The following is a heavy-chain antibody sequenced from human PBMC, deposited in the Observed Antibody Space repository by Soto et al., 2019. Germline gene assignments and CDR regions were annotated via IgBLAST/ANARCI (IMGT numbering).Heavy chain of an antibody. V-gene: IGHV3-53*01. CDR2: LYTAGST. Sequence: GGSLRLSCAASGFTVSGDYMTWVRQAPGKGLEWVSVLYTAGSTYYADSVEGRFTIFRDNSKNTLYLQMKSLRVEDTAVYFCARGGYSYGYAFDIWGQGTMVTVSS. CDR1: GFTVSGDY. D-gene: IGHD5-18*01. J-gene: IGHJ3*02. CDR3: ARGGYSYGYAFDI.